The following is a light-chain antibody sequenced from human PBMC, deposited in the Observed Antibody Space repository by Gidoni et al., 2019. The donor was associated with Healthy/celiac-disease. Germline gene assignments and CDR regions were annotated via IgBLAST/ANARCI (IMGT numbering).Light chain of an antibody. CDR3: QQSYSTGWT. J-gene: IGKJ1*01. V-gene: IGKV1-39*01. CDR2: AAS. Sequence: IQMTQSPSSLSASVGDRVTITCRARQSSSSYLDWYQQKPGKAPKLLIYAASSLQSGVPARFSGSGSGTDFTLTISSLQPEDFAAYYCQQSYSTGWTFGQGTKVEIK. CDR1: QSSSSY.